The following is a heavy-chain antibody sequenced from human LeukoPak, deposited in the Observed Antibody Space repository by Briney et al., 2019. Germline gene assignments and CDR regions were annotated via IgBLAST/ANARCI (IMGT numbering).Heavy chain of an antibody. CDR2: ISTNNSTI. CDR1: GFTFSSHS. CDR3: ARGAYYYED. V-gene: IGHV3-48*01. Sequence: GGTLRLYCAASGFTFSSHSMVWLRQGPGQGLEWVSTISTNNSTIYYADSVNGRFTISRDNAKSSLYLQMNSLRAEDTAVYYCARGAYYYEDWGQGTLVTASS. D-gene: IGHD3-22*01. J-gene: IGHJ4*02.